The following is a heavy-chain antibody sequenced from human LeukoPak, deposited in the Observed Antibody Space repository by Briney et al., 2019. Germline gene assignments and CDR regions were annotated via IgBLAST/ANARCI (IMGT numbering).Heavy chain of an antibody. CDR1: GFTFSSYW. V-gene: IGHV3-74*01. CDR2: SICDGGST. J-gene: IGHJ4*02. CDR3: ARVLEPYGDHSHSVDY. D-gene: IGHD4-17*01. Sequence: GSLCLTCAASGFTFSSYWMYWVRQAPGKGRVWVLRSICDGGSTSYKDSVKGRFTISRDNAKNKLYLQMNSVTAADTAVCYCARVLEPYGDHSHSVDYWGQGALVTV.